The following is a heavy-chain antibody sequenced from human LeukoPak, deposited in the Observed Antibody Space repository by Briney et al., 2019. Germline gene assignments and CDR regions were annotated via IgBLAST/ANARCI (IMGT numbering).Heavy chain of an antibody. CDR3: ASPTVADSGSDFDY. Sequence: ASVKASCKASGYTFTGYYMHWVRQAPGQGLEWMGRINPNSGGTNYAQKFQGRVTMTRDTSISTAYMELSRLRSDDTAVYYCASPTVADSGSDFDYWGQGTLVTVSS. J-gene: IGHJ4*02. CDR2: INPNSGGT. V-gene: IGHV1-2*06. D-gene: IGHD1-26*01. CDR1: GYTFTGYY.